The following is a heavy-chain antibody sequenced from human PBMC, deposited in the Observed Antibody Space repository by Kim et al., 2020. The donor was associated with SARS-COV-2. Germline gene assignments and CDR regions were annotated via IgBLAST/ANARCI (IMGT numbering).Heavy chain of an antibody. CDR2: IRSKAYGGTT. CDR1: GFTFGDYA. J-gene: IGHJ6*02. D-gene: IGHD2-21*02. V-gene: IGHV3-49*03. Sequence: GGSLRLSCTASGFTFGDYAMSWFRQAPGKGLEWVGFIRSKAYGGTTEYAASVKGRFTISRDDSKSIAYLQMNSLKTEDTAVYYCTREGTIVVVTALTRYGMDVWGQGTTVTVSS. CDR3: TREGTIVVVTALTRYGMDV.